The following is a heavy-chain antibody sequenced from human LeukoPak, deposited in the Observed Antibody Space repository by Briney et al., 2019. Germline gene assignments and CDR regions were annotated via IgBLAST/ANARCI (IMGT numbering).Heavy chain of an antibody. CDR2: VYYGGST. CDR1: GGSLSSGSYY. D-gene: IGHD3-9*01. J-gene: IGHJ4*02. CDR3: ASDADYDTLTGYSGFDY. Sequence: SETLSLTCTVSGGSLSSGSYYWVWIRQPPGKGLEWIGSVYYGGSTHYNPSLKSRVTISMDTSKNQFSLRLSSVTAADTAVYYCASDADYDTLTGYSGFDYWGQGTLVTVSS. V-gene: IGHV4-39*07.